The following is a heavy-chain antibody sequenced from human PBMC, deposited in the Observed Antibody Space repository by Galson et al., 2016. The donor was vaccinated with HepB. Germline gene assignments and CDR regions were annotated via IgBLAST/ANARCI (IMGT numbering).Heavy chain of an antibody. V-gene: IGHV3-23*01. CDR2: ISKSGGDT. CDR1: GFIFSSYA. J-gene: IGHJ6*03. Sequence: SLRLSCAASGFIFSSYAMSWVRPAPGKGLEWVSAISKSGGDTSYADSVKGRFTISRDKSNNTLYLQMNSLRAEDTALYFCAKDLGDRLVTVYYYMDAWGKGTTVTVSS. CDR3: AKDLGDRLVTVYYYMDA. D-gene: IGHD4-11*01.